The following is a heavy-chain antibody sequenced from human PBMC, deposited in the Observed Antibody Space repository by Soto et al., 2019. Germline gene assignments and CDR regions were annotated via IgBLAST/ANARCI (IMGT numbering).Heavy chain of an antibody. D-gene: IGHD3-22*01. J-gene: IGHJ4*02. CDR2: ISYDGSDK. CDR3: AKNPGYYYDSTGYHFDY. V-gene: IGHV3-30*18. CDR1: GFTFNSYG. Sequence: GGSLRLSCAASGFTFNSYGMHWVRQAPGKGLEWVAVISYDGSDKYYADSVKGWFTISRDNSKNTLYLQMNSLRAEDTAVYYCAKNPGYYYDSTGYHFDYWGQGTLVTVSS.